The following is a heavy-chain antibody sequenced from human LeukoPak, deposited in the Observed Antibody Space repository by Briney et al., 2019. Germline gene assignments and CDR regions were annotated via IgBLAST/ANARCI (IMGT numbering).Heavy chain of an antibody. CDR1: GYTFTSYD. J-gene: IGHJ6*02. CDR3: VRCAVGCYYNYGIDA. D-gene: IGHD2-8*01. CDR2: MNPNSGNT. Sequence: GASVKVSCTASGYTFTSYDINWVRQATGQGLEWMGWMNPNSGNTGYAQKFQGRVTMTRSTSITTAYMELSSLRPEDTAVYYCVRCAVGCYYNYGIDAWGQGTTVTVSS. V-gene: IGHV1-8*01.